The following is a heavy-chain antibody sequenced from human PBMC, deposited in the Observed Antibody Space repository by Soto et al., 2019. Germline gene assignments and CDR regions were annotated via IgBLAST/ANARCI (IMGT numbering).Heavy chain of an antibody. Sequence: ASVKVSCKASGYTFTGYYMHWVRQAPGQGLEWMGWINPNSGGTNYAQKFQGRVTMTRDTSISTAYMELSRLRSDDTAVYYCARWLGYSSSWHPLNFYYGMDVWRQGTTVSVTS. CDR3: ARWLGYSSSWHPLNFYYGMDV. D-gene: IGHD6-13*01. CDR1: GYTFTGYY. CDR2: INPNSGGT. V-gene: IGHV1-2*02. J-gene: IGHJ6*02.